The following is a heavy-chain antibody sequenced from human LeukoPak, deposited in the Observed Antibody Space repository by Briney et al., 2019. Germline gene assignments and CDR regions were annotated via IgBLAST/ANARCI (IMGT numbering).Heavy chain of an antibody. D-gene: IGHD4-17*01. CDR2: ISYDGSNK. V-gene: IGHV3-30-3*01. CDR1: GFTFSSYA. J-gene: IGHJ3*02. Sequence: PGGSLRLSCAASGFTFSSYAMHWVRQAPGKGLEWVAVISYDGSNKYYADSVKGRFTISRDNSKNTLYLQMNSLRAEDTAVYYCARDRDYGDYPPTNAFDTWGQGTMVTVSS. CDR3: ARDRDYGDYPPTNAFDT.